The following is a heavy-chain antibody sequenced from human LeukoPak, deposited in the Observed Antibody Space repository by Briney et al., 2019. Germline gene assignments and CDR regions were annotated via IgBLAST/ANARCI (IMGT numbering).Heavy chain of an antibody. CDR1: GGTFSSYA. V-gene: IGHV1-69*05. D-gene: IGHD2-2*01. Sequence: GASVKVSCKASGGTFSSYAISWVRQAPGQGLEWMGGIIPIFGTANYAQKFQGRVTITTDESTSTAYMELSSLRSEDTAVYYCATPPNGGSTSWSSNYYYMDVRGKGTTVTVSS. CDR2: IIPIFGTA. CDR3: ATPPNGGSTSWSSNYYYMDV. J-gene: IGHJ6*03.